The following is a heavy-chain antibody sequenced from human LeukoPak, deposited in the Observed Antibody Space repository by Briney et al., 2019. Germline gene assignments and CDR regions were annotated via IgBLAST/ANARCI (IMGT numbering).Heavy chain of an antibody. CDR3: ARAGHVITMIVVLDAFDI. D-gene: IGHD3-22*01. V-gene: IGHV3-48*03. CDR2: ISSSGSTI. J-gene: IGHJ3*02. CDR1: GFTFSSHA. Sequence: PGGSLRLSCAASGFTFSSHAMSWVRQAPGKGLEWLSYISSSGSTIYYADSVKGRFTISRDNAKSSLYLQMNTLRAEDTAVYYCARAGHVITMIVVLDAFDIWGQGKMVTVSS.